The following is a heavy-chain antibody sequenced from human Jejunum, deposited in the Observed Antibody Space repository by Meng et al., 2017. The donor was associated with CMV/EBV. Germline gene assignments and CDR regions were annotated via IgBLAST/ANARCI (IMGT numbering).Heavy chain of an antibody. CDR3: ARAGAELTAHLDF. V-gene: IGHV1-18*01. Sequence: VSAEHSGGEGTKHGDPVKGSCKAHGYSFTIFGISWVRQAPGQGLGWMGWISAKDGYKKYAQQFHDRVTMTTDTSTSTAYMELRSLRSDDTAVYYCARAGAELTAHLDFWGQGTLVTVSS. CDR2: ISAKDGYK. J-gene: IGHJ4*02. D-gene: IGHD1-26*01. CDR1: GYSFTIFG.